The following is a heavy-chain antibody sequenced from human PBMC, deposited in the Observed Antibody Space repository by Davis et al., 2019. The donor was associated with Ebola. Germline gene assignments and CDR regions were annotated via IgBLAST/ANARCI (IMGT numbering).Heavy chain of an antibody. V-gene: IGHV1-69*13. CDR3: ARAYSGYDSWFDY. CDR1: GYTFTNYG. CDR2: LTPLFATP. Sequence: SVKVSCKASGYTFTNYGISWVRQAPGQGLEWIGELTPLFATPSYSQKLQGRVTISADESTATAYMELSGLGSEDSAIYYCARAYSGYDSWFDYWGQGTLVTVSS. J-gene: IGHJ4*02. D-gene: IGHD5-12*01.